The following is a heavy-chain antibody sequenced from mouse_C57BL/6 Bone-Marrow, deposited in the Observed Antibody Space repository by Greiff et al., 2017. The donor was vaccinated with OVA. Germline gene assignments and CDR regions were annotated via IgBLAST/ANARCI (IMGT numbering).Heavy chain of an antibody. CDR1: GYTFTSSW. V-gene: IGHV1-55*01. CDR2: IYPGSGST. D-gene: IGHD1-1*01. Sequence: QVQLQQPGAELVKPGASVKMSCKASGYTFTSSWITWVKQRPGQGLEWIGDIYPGSGSTKYNEKFKSKATLTVDTSSSTAYMQLSSLTSEDSAVYYCARNYGSSYCYFDYWGQGTTLTVSS. CDR3: ARNYGSSYCYFDY. J-gene: IGHJ2*01.